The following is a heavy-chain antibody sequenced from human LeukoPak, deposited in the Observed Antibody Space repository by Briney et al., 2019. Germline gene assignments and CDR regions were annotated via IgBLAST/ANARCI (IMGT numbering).Heavy chain of an antibody. CDR2: TYYRSTWYN. J-gene: IGHJ5*02. CDR1: GDSVSSNSDT. V-gene: IGHV6-1*01. CDR3: ARRLTQYDCFDP. D-gene: IGHD2-2*01. Sequence: SQTLSLTCAISGDSVSSNSDTWNWIRQSPSRGLEWLGRTYYRSTWYNDYAVSVRGRITVNPDTSKNQFSLHLTSVTPEDTAVYYCARRLTQYDCFDPWGQGILVTVSS.